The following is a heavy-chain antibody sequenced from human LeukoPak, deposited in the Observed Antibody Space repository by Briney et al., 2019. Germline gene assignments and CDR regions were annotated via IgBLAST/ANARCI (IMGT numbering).Heavy chain of an antibody. CDR1: GFAFNTYT. CDR3: VALSGDHPYNWFDP. CDR2: ISGSSTYI. V-gene: IGHV3-21*01. Sequence: GGSLRLSCAASGFAFNTYTMNWVRQAPGKGLEWVSSISGSSTYIYCSDSLKGRFTISRENARNSLYLQMNSLRAEDTAVYYCVALSGDHPYNWFDPWGQGTLVTVSS. J-gene: IGHJ5*02. D-gene: IGHD3-10*01.